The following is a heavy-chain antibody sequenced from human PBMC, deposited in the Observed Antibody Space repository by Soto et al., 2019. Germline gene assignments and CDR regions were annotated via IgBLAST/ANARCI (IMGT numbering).Heavy chain of an antibody. CDR1: AGSFSGYY. CDR2: INHSGST. Sequence: SETLSLTCAVYAGSFSGYYWSWIRQPPGKGLEWIGEINHSGSTNYNPSLKSRVTISVDTSKNQFSLKLSSVTAADTAVYYCARGLPRSTSWANWFDPWGQGTLVTVSS. J-gene: IGHJ5*02. CDR3: ARGLPRSTSWANWFDP. D-gene: IGHD2-2*01. V-gene: IGHV4-34*01.